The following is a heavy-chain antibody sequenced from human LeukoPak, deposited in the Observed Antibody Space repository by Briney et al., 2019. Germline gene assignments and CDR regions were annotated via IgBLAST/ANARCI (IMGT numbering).Heavy chain of an antibody. J-gene: IGHJ4*02. V-gene: IGHV3-30*02. CDR2: IRYDGSNK. Sequence: GGSLRLSCAASGFTFSSYGMHWVRQAPGKGLEWVAFIRYDGSNKYYADSVKGRFTISRDNSKNTLYLQMNSLRAEDTAVYYCAKEHLRNGDYFDSWGQGTLVTVSS. D-gene: IGHD1-1*01. CDR3: AKEHLRNGDYFDS. CDR1: GFTFSSYG.